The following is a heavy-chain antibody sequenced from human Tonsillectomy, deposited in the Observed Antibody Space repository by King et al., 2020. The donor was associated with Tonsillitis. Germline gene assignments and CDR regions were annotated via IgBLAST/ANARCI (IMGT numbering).Heavy chain of an antibody. CDR1: GFTFSSFA. D-gene: IGHD1-26*01. CDR2: ITYDGCNK. V-gene: IGHV3-30*02. CDR3: AKEITGYYLRD. J-gene: IGHJ4*02. Sequence: VQLVESGGGVVQPGGSLRLSCAASGFTFSSFAMHWVRQAPGKGLEWVALITYDGCNKYYGDSVTGRFTISRDDSQNTLYLQMNSLRPEDTAVYYCAKEITGYYLRDWGQGTLVTVSS.